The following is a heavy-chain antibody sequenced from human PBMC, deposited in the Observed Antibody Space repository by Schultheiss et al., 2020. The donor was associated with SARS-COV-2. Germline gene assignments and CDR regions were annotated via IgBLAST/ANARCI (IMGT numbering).Heavy chain of an antibody. CDR3: ARDGDYSNYYYMDV. CDR1: GFTFSSYS. J-gene: IGHJ6*03. Sequence: GESLKISCAASGFTFSSYSMNWVRQAPGKGLEWVAVISYDGSNKYYADSVKGRFTISRDNSKNTLYLQMNSLRAEDTAVYYCARDGDYSNYYYMDVWGKGTTVTVSS. CDR2: ISYDGSNK. D-gene: IGHD4-11*01. V-gene: IGHV3-30*03.